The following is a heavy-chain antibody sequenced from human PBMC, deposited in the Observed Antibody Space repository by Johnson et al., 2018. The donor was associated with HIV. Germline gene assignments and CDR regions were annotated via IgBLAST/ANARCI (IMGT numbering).Heavy chain of an antibody. J-gene: IGHJ3*02. CDR3: ARDLGWLEGTHDAFDI. D-gene: IGHD6-19*01. Sequence: QVQLVESGGGVVQPGRSLRLSCAASRFTFSYYGMNWVRQAPGKGLEWVAVISYDGSNKYYADSVKGRFTISRDNSKNTLYLQMNSLRAEDTAVYYCARDLGWLEGTHDAFDIWGQGTMVTVSS. CDR2: ISYDGSNK. V-gene: IGHV3-30*03. CDR1: RFTFSYYG.